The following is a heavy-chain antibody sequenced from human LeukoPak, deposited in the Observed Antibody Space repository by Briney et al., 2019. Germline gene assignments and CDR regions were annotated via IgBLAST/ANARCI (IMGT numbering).Heavy chain of an antibody. CDR3: ARGRDTAMPGVDY. CDR2: INHSGST. CDR1: GGSFSGYY. Sequence: NPSETLSLTCAVYGGSFSGYYWSWIRQPPGKGLEWIGEINHSGSTNYNPSLKSRVTISVDMSKYQFSLKLSSVTAADTAVYYCARGRDTAMPGVDYWGQGTLVTVSS. J-gene: IGHJ4*02. V-gene: IGHV4-34*01. D-gene: IGHD5-18*01.